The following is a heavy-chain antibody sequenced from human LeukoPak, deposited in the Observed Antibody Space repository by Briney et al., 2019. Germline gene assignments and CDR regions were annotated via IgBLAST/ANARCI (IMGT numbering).Heavy chain of an antibody. D-gene: IGHD6-6*01. CDR3: AKGKFSSSSNYFDH. J-gene: IGHJ4*02. CDR2: ISGSGGST. CDR1: GFTFSSYA. Sequence: GGSLRLSCAASGFTFSSYAMSWVRQAPGKGLEWVSAISGSGGSTYYTDSVKGRFTISRDNSKNTLYLQMNSLRAEDTAVYYCAKGKFSSSSNYFDHWGQGTLVTVSS. V-gene: IGHV3-23*01.